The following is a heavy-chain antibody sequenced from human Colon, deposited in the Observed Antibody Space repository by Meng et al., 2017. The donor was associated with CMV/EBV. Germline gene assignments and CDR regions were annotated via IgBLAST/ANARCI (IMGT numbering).Heavy chain of an antibody. CDR2: ISNNGNNK. V-gene: IGHV3-30*03. Sequence: LGRSCAASRCTLSSSGLHWVRQAPGKRLEWMEIISNNGNNKYYTGSVKGRFTISRDNSKNTLYLQMNSLRAEDTAVYYCARYDGGFDYWGQGTLVTVSS. D-gene: IGHD1-1*01. J-gene: IGHJ4*02. CDR3: ARYDGGFDY. CDR1: RCTLSSSG.